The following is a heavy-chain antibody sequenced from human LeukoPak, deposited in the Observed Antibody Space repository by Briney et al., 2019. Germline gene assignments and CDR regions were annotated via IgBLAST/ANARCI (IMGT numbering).Heavy chain of an antibody. CDR2: INHSGST. Sequence: PSETLSLTCAVYGGSFSGYYWSWLRQPPGKGLEWIGEINHSGSTNYNPSLKSRVTMSVDTSKNQFSLKLSSVTAADTAVYYCARSLGGAGTPNYYYYYMDVWGKGTTVTVSS. D-gene: IGHD2-15*01. V-gene: IGHV4-34*01. CDR3: ARSLGGAGTPNYYYYYMDV. CDR1: GGSFSGYY. J-gene: IGHJ6*03.